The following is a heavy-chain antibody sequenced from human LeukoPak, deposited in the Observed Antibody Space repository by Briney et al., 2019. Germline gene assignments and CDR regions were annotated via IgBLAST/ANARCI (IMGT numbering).Heavy chain of an antibody. Sequence: SETLSLTCTVSGGSISSSSYYWGWIRQPPGKGLEWIGSIYYSGSTYYNPSLKSRVTISVDTSKNQFSLKLSSVTAADTAVYYCARARITIFGVVIHYNWFDPWGQGTLVTVSS. CDR2: IYYSGST. CDR1: GGSISSSSYY. CDR3: ARARITIFGVVIHYNWFDP. J-gene: IGHJ5*02. V-gene: IGHV4-39*01. D-gene: IGHD3-3*01.